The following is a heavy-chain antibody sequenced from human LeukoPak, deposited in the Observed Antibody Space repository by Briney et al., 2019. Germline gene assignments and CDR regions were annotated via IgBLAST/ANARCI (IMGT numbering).Heavy chain of an antibody. J-gene: IGHJ4*02. CDR3: ARRSAYGFDY. D-gene: IGHD5-12*01. V-gene: IGHV3-48*03. CDR2: ISSSGSTI. Sequence: PGGSLRLSCAASGFTFSSYEMNWVRQAPGKGLELLSYISSSGSTIYYADSVKGRFTISRDNAKNSLYLQMNSLRAEDTTLYYCARRSAYGFDYWGQGTLVTVSS. CDR1: GFTFSSYE.